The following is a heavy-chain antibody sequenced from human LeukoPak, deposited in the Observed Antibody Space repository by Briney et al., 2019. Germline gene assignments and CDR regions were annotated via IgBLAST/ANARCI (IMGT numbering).Heavy chain of an antibody. CDR2: IYYSGST. CDR3: ARDYYYSYGMDV. J-gene: IGHJ6*02. V-gene: IGHV4-59*01. Sequence: SETLSLTCTVSGGSISGFYWSWIRQPPGKGLEWTGYIYYSGSTNYNPSLKSRVTISVDTSKNQFSLKLSSVTAADTAVYFCARDYYYSYGMDVWGQGTTVTVSS. CDR1: GGSISGFY.